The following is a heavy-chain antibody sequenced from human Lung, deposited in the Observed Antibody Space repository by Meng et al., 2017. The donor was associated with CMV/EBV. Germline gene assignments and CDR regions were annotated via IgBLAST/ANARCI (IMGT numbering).Heavy chain of an antibody. V-gene: IGHV1-69*10. J-gene: IGHJ6*01. CDR3: ASLGYCSRTSCPYYYYYGREV. CDR2: IIPNLGIA. D-gene: IGHD2-2*01. CDR1: GGTVSSYA. Sequence: SVXVSXXASGGTVSSYAISSVRQPTGQGLEWMGGIIPNLGIANYAQKSQGRVTTTADESTSTAYMELSSLRSADTAVYYCASLGYCSRTSCPYYYYYGREVWGQVSXV.